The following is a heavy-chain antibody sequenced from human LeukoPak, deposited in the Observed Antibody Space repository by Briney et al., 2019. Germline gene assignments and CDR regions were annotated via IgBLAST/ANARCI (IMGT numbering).Heavy chain of an antibody. V-gene: IGHV3-23*01. J-gene: IGHJ4*02. D-gene: IGHD2-2*01. CDR3: AKEEVPNDY. CDR1: GFTLNSNS. CDR2: ISRMGFTT. Sequence: GSLRLSCAVSGFTLNSNSLFWVRQAPGKGLEWVSGISRMGFTTYYADSVKGRFTISRDTSKNTLYLQMNTLRPDDTAVYYCAKEEVPNDYWGQGTLVTVSS.